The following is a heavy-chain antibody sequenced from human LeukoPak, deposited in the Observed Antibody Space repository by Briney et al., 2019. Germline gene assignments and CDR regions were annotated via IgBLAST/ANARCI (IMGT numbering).Heavy chain of an antibody. J-gene: IGHJ3*02. CDR1: GYTLTELS. V-gene: IGHV1-24*01. CDR2: FDPEDGET. D-gene: IGHD3-22*01. Sequence: GASVKVSCKVSGYTLTELSMHWVRQAPGKGLEWMGAFDPEDGETIYAQKFQGRVTMTDDTSIDTAYMELSSLRSDDTAVYYCTTYVPYYDSSGYYIHAFYIWGQGTMVTVSS. CDR3: TTYVPYYDSSGYYIHAFYI.